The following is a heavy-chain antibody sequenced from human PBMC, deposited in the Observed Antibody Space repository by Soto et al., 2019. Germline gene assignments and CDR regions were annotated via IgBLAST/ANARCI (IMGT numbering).Heavy chain of an antibody. J-gene: IGHJ4*02. CDR3: ARLNLLPGLISPPYSSRPPVDY. Sequence: QLQLQESGPGLVKPSETLSLTCTVSGGSISSSSYYWGWIRQPPGKGLEWIGSIYYSGSTYYNPSLPRRVTISLSPSKNPFSLQLRSVTAADPAVYYCARLNLLPGLISPPYSSRPPVDYWGQGTLVTVSS. D-gene: IGHD6-13*01. CDR1: GGSISSSSYY. V-gene: IGHV4-39*01. CDR2: IYYSGST.